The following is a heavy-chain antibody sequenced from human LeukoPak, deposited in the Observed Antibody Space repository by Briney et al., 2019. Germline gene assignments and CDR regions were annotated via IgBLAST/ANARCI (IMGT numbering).Heavy chain of an antibody. J-gene: IGHJ3*02. Sequence: GGSLRLSCAASGFTFSSYEMDWVRQAPGKGLEWVSYISSSGSTIYYADSVKGRFTISRDNAKNSLYLQMNSLRAEDTAVYYCARDRNRKGIAAAVSAFDIWGQGTMVTVSS. CDR3: ARDRNRKGIAAAVSAFDI. D-gene: IGHD6-13*01. CDR1: GFTFSSYE. CDR2: ISSSGSTI. V-gene: IGHV3-48*03.